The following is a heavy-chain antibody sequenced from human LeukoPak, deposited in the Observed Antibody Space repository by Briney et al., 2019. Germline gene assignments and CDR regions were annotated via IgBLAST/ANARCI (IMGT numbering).Heavy chain of an antibody. CDR3: ASTYYDILAGYYDYYGMDV. V-gene: IGHV4-38-2*01. J-gene: IGHJ6*04. CDR1: GYSISSGYY. D-gene: IGHD3-9*01. Sequence: SETLSLTCAVSGYSISSGYYWGWLRQPPGKGLEWIGSIYHSGSTYYNPSLKSRVTISVDTSKNQFSLKLSSVTAADTAVYYCASTYYDILAGYYDYYGMDVWGKGTTVTVSS. CDR2: IYHSGST.